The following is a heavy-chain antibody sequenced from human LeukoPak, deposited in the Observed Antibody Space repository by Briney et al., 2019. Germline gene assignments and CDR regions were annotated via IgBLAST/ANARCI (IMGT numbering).Heavy chain of an antibody. Sequence: GGSLRLSCAASGFTFTIYTMNWVRQAPGRGLEWVSSISSTGNNIYYADSVKGRFTISRDNATNSLYLQMNSLRAEDTAVYYCASGAVAGNFDYWGQGTLVTVSS. D-gene: IGHD6-19*01. CDR2: ISSTGNNI. CDR3: ASGAVAGNFDY. CDR1: GFTFTIYT. J-gene: IGHJ4*02. V-gene: IGHV3-21*01.